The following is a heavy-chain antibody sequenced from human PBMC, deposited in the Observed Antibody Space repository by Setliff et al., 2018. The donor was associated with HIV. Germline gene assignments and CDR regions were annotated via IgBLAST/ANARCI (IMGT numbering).Heavy chain of an antibody. CDR3: ARDHCSSSGCYEYSYYGMDV. D-gene: IGHD2-2*01. J-gene: IGHJ6*02. V-gene: IGHV1-2*02. CDR1: GYTLTGYY. Sequence: ASVKISCKASGYTLTGYYMHWVRQAPGQGLEWMGWINPNSGGTTYAQKFQGRVTMTRDTSISPAYMAVSRLRSDDTAVYYCARDHCSSSGCYEYSYYGMDVWGQGTTVTVSS. CDR2: INPNSGGT.